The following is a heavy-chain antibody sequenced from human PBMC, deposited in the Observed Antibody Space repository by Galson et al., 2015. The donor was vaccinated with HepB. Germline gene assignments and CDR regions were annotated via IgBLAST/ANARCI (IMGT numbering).Heavy chain of an antibody. CDR1: GFTFSSYA. CDR3: ARDPRGGSSGWSNY. V-gene: IGHV3-30*04. J-gene: IGHJ4*02. CDR2: ISYDGSNK. Sequence: SLRLSCAASGFTFSSYAMHWVRQAPGKGLEWVAVISYDGSNKYYADSVKGRFTISRDNSKNTLYLQMNSLRAEDTAVYYCARDPRGGSSGWSNYWGQGTLVTVSS. D-gene: IGHD6-19*01.